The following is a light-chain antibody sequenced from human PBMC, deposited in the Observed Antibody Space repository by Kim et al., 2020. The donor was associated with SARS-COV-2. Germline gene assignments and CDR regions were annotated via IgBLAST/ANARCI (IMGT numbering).Light chain of an antibody. CDR1: RYHIGRKN. Sequence: GKRITIACAEIRYHIGRKNVNLSQRLPRTAPKLLVYSNNTRPSGVPDRFSGSESGTSASLAISRLQPEYEADYYCAAWDGSLNAWVFGGGTQLTVL. CDR2: SNN. J-gene: IGLJ3*02. CDR3: AAWDGSLNAWV. V-gene: IGLV1-44*01.